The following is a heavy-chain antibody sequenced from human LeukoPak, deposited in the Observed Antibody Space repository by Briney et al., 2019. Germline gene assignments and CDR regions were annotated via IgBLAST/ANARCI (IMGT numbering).Heavy chain of an antibody. V-gene: IGHV3-7*01. CDR3: ARDRQGRSGGSSPNY. D-gene: IGHD6-13*01. J-gene: IGHJ4*02. CDR1: GFSLSHAG. Sequence: GGSLRLSCAVSGFSLSHAGMNWVRQAPGKGLEWVANMKPDGSEKYYMDSVKGRFTISRDNAKNSLYLQMNSLRAEDTAVYYCARDRQGRSGGSSPNYWGQGTLVTVSS. CDR2: MKPDGSEK.